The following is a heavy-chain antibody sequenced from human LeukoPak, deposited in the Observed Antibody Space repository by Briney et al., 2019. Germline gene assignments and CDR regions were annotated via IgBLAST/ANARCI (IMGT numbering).Heavy chain of an antibody. CDR3: ARQFLVGSTFHAFDL. Sequence: SETLSLTCTVSGGSISSYYWSWLRQSAGNRLEWIGHVDSSGDTNYNPSLESRVTMSVDTSKKQFSLKLTSVTAADMAVYFCARQFLVGSTFHAFDLWGQGTRVTVSS. D-gene: IGHD1-26*01. V-gene: IGHV4-4*07. CDR1: GGSISSYY. CDR2: VDSSGDT. J-gene: IGHJ3*01.